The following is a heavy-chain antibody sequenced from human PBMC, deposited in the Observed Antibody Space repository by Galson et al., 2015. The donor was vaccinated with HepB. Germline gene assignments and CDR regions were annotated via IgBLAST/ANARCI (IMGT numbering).Heavy chain of an antibody. CDR1: GFTFSSYG. D-gene: IGHD5-24*01. Sequence: SLRLSCAASGFTFSSYGMHWVRQAPGKGLEWVAVISYDGSNKYYADSVKGRFTISRDNSKNTLYLQMNSLRAEDTAVYYCARDRGDGYKSYYYYGMDVWGQGTTVTVSS. CDR2: ISYDGSNK. V-gene: IGHV3-30*03. J-gene: IGHJ6*02. CDR3: ARDRGDGYKSYYYYGMDV.